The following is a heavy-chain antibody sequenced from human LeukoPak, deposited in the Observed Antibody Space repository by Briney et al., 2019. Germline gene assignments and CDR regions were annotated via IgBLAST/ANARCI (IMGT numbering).Heavy chain of an antibody. D-gene: IGHD6-25*01. CDR2: IYHSGST. Sequence: SETLSLTCTVSGYSISSGYYWGWIRQPPGKGLEWIGSIYHSGSTYYNPSLKSRVTISVDTSKNQFSLKLSSVTAADTAVYYCARDPAADPLDDYWGQGTLVTVSS. J-gene: IGHJ4*02. V-gene: IGHV4-38-2*02. CDR3: ARDPAADPLDDY. CDR1: GYSISSGYY.